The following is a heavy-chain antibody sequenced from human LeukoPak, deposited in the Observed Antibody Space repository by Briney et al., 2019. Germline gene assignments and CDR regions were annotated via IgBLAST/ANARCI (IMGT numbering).Heavy chain of an antibody. J-gene: IGHJ4*02. CDR2: IWYDGSNK. Sequence: GGSLRLSCAASGLTFSSYGMHWVRQAPGKGLEWVAVIWYDGSNKYYADSVKGRFTISRDNSKNTLYLQMNSLRAEDTAVYYCARGVELGISSWYFDYWGQGTLVTVSS. CDR1: GLTFSSYG. D-gene: IGHD7-27*01. CDR3: ARGVELGISSWYFDY. V-gene: IGHV3-33*01.